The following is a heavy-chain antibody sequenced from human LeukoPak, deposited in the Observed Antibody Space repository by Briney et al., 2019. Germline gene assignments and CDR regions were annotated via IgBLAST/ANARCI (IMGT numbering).Heavy chain of an antibody. CDR3: ARVIPRLRYFLESYYFDY. J-gene: IGHJ4*02. D-gene: IGHD3-9*01. CDR1: GFTYSDYY. CDR2: ISSSGSTI. V-gene: IGHV3-11*04. Sequence: GGSLRLSCAASGFTYSDYYMSWIRQAPGKGLEWVSYISSSGSTIDYADSVKGRFTISRDNAKNSLYLQMNSLRAEDTAVYYSARVIPRLRYFLESYYFDYWGQGTLVTVSS.